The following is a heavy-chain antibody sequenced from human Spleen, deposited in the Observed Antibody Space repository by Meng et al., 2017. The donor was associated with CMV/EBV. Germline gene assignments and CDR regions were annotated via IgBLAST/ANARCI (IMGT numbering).Heavy chain of an antibody. CDR2: INPSGGGT. D-gene: IGHD4/OR15-4a*01. CDR1: GYTFTSYY. V-gene: IGHV1-46*01. J-gene: IGHJ4*02. CDR3: ARILYGGNPPFDY. Sequence: CKAPGYTFTSYYIQWVRQAPGQGLEWMGIINPSGGGTTYARKFQGRVTMTRDTSTSTVYMELSSLRSDDTAVYFCARILYGGNPPFDYWGQGTLVTVSS.